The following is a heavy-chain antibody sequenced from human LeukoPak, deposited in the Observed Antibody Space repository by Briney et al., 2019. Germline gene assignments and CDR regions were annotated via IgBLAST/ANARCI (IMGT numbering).Heavy chain of an antibody. CDR3: ARGTEISCGVSGCSVPHVGFFDY. D-gene: IGHD3-22*01. Sequence: SETLSLTCTVSGGSISSNNFYWGWIRQPPGKGLEWIGSIYYSGATYYNPSLKSRVTISVDTSNDHFSLKLSSVIASDTAVYYCARGTEISCGVSGCSVPHVGFFDYWGQGTLVTVSS. CDR1: GGSISSNNFY. V-gene: IGHV4-39*02. CDR2: IYYSGAT. J-gene: IGHJ4*02.